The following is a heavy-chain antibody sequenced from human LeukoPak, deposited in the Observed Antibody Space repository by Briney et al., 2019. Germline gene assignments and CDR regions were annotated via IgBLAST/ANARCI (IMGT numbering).Heavy chain of an antibody. CDR3: ARALSVGATPADAFDI. CDR1: GFTFSSYS. V-gene: IGHV3-21*01. CDR2: ISSSSSYI. Sequence: GGSLRLSCAASGFTFSSYSMNWVRQAPGKGLEWVSSISSSSSYIYYADSVKGRFTISRDNAKNSLYLQMNSLRAEDTAVYYCARALSVGATPADAFDIWGQGTMVTVSS. J-gene: IGHJ3*02. D-gene: IGHD1-26*01.